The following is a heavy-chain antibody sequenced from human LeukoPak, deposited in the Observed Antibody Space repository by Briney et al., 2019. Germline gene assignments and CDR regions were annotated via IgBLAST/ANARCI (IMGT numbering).Heavy chain of an antibody. CDR3: AKNTVAMTTVTTYFDY. V-gene: IGHV3-33*06. CDR2: IWYDGSHK. CDR1: GFTFSTYG. D-gene: IGHD4-17*01. J-gene: IGHJ4*02. Sequence: PGGSLRLSCAPSGFTFSTYGMYWVRQAPGRGLEWLATIWYDGSHKYHADSVKGRFTLYRDNSKNTLYLQMNSLRAEDTATYYCAKNTVAMTTVTTYFDYWGQGTLVNVFS.